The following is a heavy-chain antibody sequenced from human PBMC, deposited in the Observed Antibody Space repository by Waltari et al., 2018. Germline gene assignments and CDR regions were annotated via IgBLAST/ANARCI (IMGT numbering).Heavy chain of an antibody. CDR3: ARNSYYDSSGYYSDAFDI. V-gene: IGHV3-53*02. CDR1: GFTVSSNY. CDR2: IYSGGST. D-gene: IGHD3-22*01. Sequence: EVQLVETGGGLIQPGGYLRLSCAASGFTVSSNYMSWVRQAPGKGLEWVSVIYSGGSTYYADSVKGRFTISRDNSKNTLYLQMNSLRAEDTAVYYCARNSYYDSSGYYSDAFDIWGQGTMVTVSS. J-gene: IGHJ3*02.